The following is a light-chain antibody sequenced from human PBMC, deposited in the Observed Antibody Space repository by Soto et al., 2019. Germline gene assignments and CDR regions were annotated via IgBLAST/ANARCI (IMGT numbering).Light chain of an antibody. Sequence: DIQMTQSPSAVSASVGDRVTITCLASQDINSRLAWYQQKPGKAPKLLISDASSLQSGVPSRFSGSGSGTDFSLTISSLQPEDFATYYCHQAHSFPFAFGPGTKVDIK. CDR1: QDINSR. V-gene: IGKV1-12*01. J-gene: IGKJ3*01. CDR3: HQAHSFPFA. CDR2: DAS.